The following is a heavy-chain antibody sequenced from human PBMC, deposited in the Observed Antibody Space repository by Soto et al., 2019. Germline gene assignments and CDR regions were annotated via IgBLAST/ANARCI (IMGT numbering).Heavy chain of an antibody. J-gene: IGHJ3*02. D-gene: IGHD3-16*02. V-gene: IGHV3-74*01. CDR3: ARGPTHTGYYDYIWGSYRYLSAFDI. Sequence: EVQLVESGGGLVQPGGSLRLSCAASGFTFSSYWMHWVRQAPGKGLVWVSRINSDGSSTSYADSVKGRFTISRDNAKNTLYLQMNSLRAEDTAVYYCARGPTHTGYYDYIWGSYRYLSAFDIWGQGTMVTVSS. CDR2: INSDGSST. CDR1: GFTFSSYW.